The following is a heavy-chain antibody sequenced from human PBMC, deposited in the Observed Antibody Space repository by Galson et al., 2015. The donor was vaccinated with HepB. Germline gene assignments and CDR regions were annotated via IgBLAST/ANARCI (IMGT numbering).Heavy chain of an antibody. CDR3: ASPDAKAAYYYYGMDV. CDR2: IDPSDSYT. V-gene: IGHV5-10-1*01. J-gene: IGHJ6*02. CDR1: GYSFTSYW. Sequence: SGAEVEKPGESLRISCKGSGYSFTSYWISWVRQMPGKGLEWMGRIDPSDSYTNYSPSFQGHVTISADKSISTAYLQWSSLKASDTAMYYCASPDAKAAYYYYGMDVWGQGTTVTVSS. D-gene: IGHD1-14*01.